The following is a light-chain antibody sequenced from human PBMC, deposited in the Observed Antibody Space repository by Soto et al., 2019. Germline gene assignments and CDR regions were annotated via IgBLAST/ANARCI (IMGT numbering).Light chain of an antibody. CDR2: VAS. Sequence: EVVLTQSPATLSVSPGERATLSCRASQSVSTSLAWYQQKPGQAPRLLIFVASTRATGIPARFSGSGSGTEFTLTISSLQSEDFAVYYCKQDYNGTWTFCPGTNVDIK. CDR1: QSVSTS. J-gene: IGKJ1*01. V-gene: IGKV3-15*01. CDR3: KQDYNGTWT.